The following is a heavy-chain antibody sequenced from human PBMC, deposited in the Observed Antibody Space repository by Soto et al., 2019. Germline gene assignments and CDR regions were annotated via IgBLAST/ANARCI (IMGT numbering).Heavy chain of an antibody. D-gene: IGHD5-12*01. CDR1: GYTFTSYD. J-gene: IGHJ6*03. CDR2: MNPNSGNT. CDR3: ATVATTPYYYYMEV. Sequence: ASVKVSCKASGYTFTSYDINWVRQATGQGLEWMGWMNPNSGNTGYAQKFQGRVTMTRNTSISTAYMELSSLRSEDTAVYYCATVATTPYYYYMEVWGKGTTVTVSS. V-gene: IGHV1-8*01.